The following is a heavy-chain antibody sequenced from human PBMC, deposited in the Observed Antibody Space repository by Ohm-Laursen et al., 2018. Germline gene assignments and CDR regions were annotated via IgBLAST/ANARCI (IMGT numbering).Heavy chain of an antibody. J-gene: IGHJ4*02. Sequence: SLRLSCSASGFTFDNYAMHWVRQAPGEGLEWVSGISWNNGYIGCADSVKGRFTISRDNAKNSLYLQMNSLRAEDTALYYCAKVEGYAGAHWGQGTLVTVSS. CDR2: ISWNNGYI. D-gene: IGHD3-16*01. CDR3: AKVEGYAGAH. CDR1: GFTFDNYA. V-gene: IGHV3-9*01.